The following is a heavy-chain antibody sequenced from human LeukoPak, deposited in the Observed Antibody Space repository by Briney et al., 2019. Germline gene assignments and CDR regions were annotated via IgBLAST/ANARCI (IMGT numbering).Heavy chain of an antibody. D-gene: IGHD6-19*01. J-gene: IGHJ5*02. CDR1: GYSFTSYW. Sequence: GESLKISCKGSGYSFTSYWIGCVRQMPGKGLEWMGIIYPGDSDTRYSPSFQGTVTISADTSISTAYLQWSSLKASDTAMYYCARHSRIAVAGSWFDPWGQGTLVTVSS. V-gene: IGHV5-51*01. CDR2: IYPGDSDT. CDR3: ARHSRIAVAGSWFDP.